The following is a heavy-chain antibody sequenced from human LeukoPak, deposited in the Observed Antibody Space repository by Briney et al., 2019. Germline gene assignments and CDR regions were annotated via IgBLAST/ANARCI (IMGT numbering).Heavy chain of an antibody. J-gene: IGHJ4*02. CDR1: GFTSGSYW. V-gene: IGHV3-7*01. CDR3: ARASLSSLLTFDY. Sequence: GGSLRLSCAASGFTSGSYWMNWVRQAPGKGLEWVAIIKQDGSQKFYLDSVRGRFTISTDTANNSLYLLVNSLRAEDTAVYYCARASLSSLLTFDYWGQGTLVTVSS. D-gene: IGHD2-15*01. CDR2: IKQDGSQK.